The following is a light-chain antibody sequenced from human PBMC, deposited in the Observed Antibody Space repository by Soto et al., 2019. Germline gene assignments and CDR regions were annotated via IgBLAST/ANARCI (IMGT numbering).Light chain of an antibody. J-gene: IGLJ3*02. Sequence: QSALTQPASVSGSPGQSLTISCTGTSSALGSYNLVSWYQQHPGKAPKLMIYEVNKRPSGVSNRFSASKSGNTASLTISGLQAEDEADYYCCSYAGSSTSWVFGGGTKLTVL. V-gene: IGLV2-23*02. CDR1: SSALGSYNL. CDR3: CSYAGSSTSWV. CDR2: EVN.